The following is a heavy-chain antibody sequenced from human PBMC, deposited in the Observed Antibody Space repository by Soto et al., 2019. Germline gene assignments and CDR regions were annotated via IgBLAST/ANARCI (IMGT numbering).Heavy chain of an antibody. V-gene: IGHV4-30-2*01. D-gene: IGHD6-6*01. J-gene: IGHJ4*02. CDR3: ARESSSSHIDY. Sequence: PSETLSLTCAVSGGSISSGGYSWSWIRQPPGKGLEWIGYIYHSGSTYYNPSLKSRVTISVDRSKNQFSLKLSSMTAADTAVYYCARESSSSHIDYWGQGTLVTVSS. CDR2: IYHSGST. CDR1: GGSISSGGYS.